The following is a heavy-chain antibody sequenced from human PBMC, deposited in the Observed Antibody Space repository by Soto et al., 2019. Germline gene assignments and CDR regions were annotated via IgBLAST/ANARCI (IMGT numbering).Heavy chain of an antibody. CDR1: GFSLSDHY. CDR3: ADVTCNRDYTP. V-gene: IGHV3-72*01. Sequence: EVQLVASGGGLVQPGGSLRLSCVASGFSLSDHYMDWVRQAPGKGLECIGLIRDEPDGYTTNYAASVKGRFTISRDDSKISLFLQKDSVTSEDAAIYYCADVTCNRDYTPWGDATVVPVSS. J-gene: IGHJ4*01. CDR2: IRDEPDGYTT. D-gene: IGHD4-17*01.